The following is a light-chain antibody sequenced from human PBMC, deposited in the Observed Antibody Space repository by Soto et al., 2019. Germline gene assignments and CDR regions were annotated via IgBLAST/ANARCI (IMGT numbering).Light chain of an antibody. Sequence: DVVMTQFPLSLPVTLGQTASISCSSSKSLLKNDGNTYLNWYHQRPGQSPRRLIYKVSNRDSGVPDRFSGSGSGTDFTLKISRVEAEDVGLYHCMQGTHWPGYTFGQGTKLEIK. J-gene: IGKJ2*01. V-gene: IGKV2-30*01. CDR2: KVS. CDR1: KSLLKNDGNTY. CDR3: MQGTHWPGYT.